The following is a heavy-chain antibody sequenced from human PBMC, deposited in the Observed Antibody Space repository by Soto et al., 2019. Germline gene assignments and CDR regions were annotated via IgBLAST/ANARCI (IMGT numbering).Heavy chain of an antibody. CDR2: ISGSGDST. CDR3: AKDLIAARTF. J-gene: IGHJ4*02. V-gene: IGHV3-23*01. Sequence: LRLSCATSGFTFSSYAMSWVRQAPGKGLDWVSAISGSGDSTYYADSVKGRFTISRDNSKNTLYLQMNSLRAEDTALYYCAKDLIAARTFWGQGTQVTVSS. D-gene: IGHD6-6*01. CDR1: GFTFSSYA.